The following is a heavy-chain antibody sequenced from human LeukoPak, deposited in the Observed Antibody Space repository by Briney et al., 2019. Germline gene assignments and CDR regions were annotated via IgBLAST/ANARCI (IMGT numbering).Heavy chain of an antibody. CDR1: GGSINRYY. D-gene: IGHD5-18*01. CDR2: IYYSGST. Sequence: PSETLSLACTVSGGSINRYYWSWIRQPPGKGLEWIGYIYYSGSTNYNPSLKSRVTISIDTSKNQFSLKPSSVTAADTAVYYCARTTEGGYTYDYFYYYYMDVWSKGTTVTISS. V-gene: IGHV4-59*01. J-gene: IGHJ6*03. CDR3: ARTTEGGYTYDYFYYYYMDV.